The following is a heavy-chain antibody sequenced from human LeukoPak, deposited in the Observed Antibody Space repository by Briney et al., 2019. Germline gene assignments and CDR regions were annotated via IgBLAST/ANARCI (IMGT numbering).Heavy chain of an antibody. D-gene: IGHD3-10*01. CDR2: IKSKTDGGTT. J-gene: IGHJ4*02. CDR1: GFTFSNAW. Sequence: PGGSLRLSCAASGFTFSNAWMSWVRQAPGKGLEWVGRIKSKTDGGTTDYAAPVKGRFTISRDDSKNTLYLQMNSLKTEDTAVYYCTTPRGTIVRGAFDYWGQGTLVTVSS. V-gene: IGHV3-15*01. CDR3: TTPRGTIVRGAFDY.